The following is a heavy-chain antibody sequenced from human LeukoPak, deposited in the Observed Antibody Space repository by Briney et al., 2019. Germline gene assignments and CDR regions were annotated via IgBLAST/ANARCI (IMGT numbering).Heavy chain of an antibody. CDR1: GGPISSYY. J-gene: IGHJ4*02. CDR3: ARATGGILYYFDY. CDR2: IYYSGST. D-gene: IGHD3-16*01. Sequence: SETLSLACTVSGGPISSYYWSWIRQPPGKGLEWIGYIYYSGSTNYNPSLKCRVTISVDTSKNQFSLKLSSVTAADTAVYYCARATGGILYYFDYWGQGTLVTVSS. V-gene: IGHV4-59*01.